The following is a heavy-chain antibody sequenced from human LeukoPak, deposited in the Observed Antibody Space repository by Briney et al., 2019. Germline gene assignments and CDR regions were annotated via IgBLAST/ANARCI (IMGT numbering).Heavy chain of an antibody. D-gene: IGHD1-26*01. CDR2: SRNKANSYTT. V-gene: IGHV3-72*01. J-gene: IGHJ4*02. CDR1: GFTFSDHY. CDR3: ARVVRYSGRGHYFDY. Sequence: PGKSLRLSCAASGFTFSDHYIDWVRQAPGKGLEWVGRSRNKANSYTTGYAASVKGRFTISRDDSENSLYLQMNSLKTGDTAVYYCARVVRYSGRGHYFDYWGQGTLVTVSS.